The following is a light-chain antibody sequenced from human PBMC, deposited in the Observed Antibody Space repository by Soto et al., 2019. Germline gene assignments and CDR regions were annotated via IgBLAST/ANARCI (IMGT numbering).Light chain of an antibody. CDR3: CSYAGSNTLGV. CDR1: SADVGSYDL. CDR2: EVD. V-gene: IGLV2-23*02. Sequence: QSALTQPASVSESPGQSITISCAGTSADVGSYDLVSWYQHHPGKAPKFIIYEVDKRPSGLSDRFSGSKSGNTASLTISGLQAEDEADYYCCSYAGSNTLGVFGGGTKLTVL. J-gene: IGLJ2*01.